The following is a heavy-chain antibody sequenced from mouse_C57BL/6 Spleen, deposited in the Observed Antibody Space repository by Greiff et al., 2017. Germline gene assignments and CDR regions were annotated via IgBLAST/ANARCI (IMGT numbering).Heavy chain of an antibody. CDR2: INPSSGYT. Sequence: VPLQESGAELAKPGASVKLSCKASGYTFTSYWMHWVKQRPGQGLEWIGNINPSSGYTKYNQKFKDKDTLTADKSSSTAYMQLSSLTYEDSAVYYCARERDYPFAYWGQGTLVTVSA. V-gene: IGHV1-7*01. CDR1: GYTFTSYW. D-gene: IGHD2-4*01. J-gene: IGHJ3*01. CDR3: ARERDYPFAY.